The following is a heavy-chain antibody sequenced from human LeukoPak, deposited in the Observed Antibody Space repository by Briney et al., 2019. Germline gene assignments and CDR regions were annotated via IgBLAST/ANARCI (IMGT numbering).Heavy chain of an antibody. CDR2: IYYSGST. CDR1: GGSISSSSYY. J-gene: IGHJ6*03. V-gene: IGHV4-39*07. Sequence: SETLSLTCTVSGGSISSSSYYWGWIRQPPGKGLEWIGSIYYSGSTYYNPSLKSRVTISVDTSKNQFSLKLSSVTAADTAVYYCARDIVVVPAASAYYYYYMDVWGKGTTVTVSS. CDR3: ARDIVVVPAASAYYYYYMDV. D-gene: IGHD2-2*01.